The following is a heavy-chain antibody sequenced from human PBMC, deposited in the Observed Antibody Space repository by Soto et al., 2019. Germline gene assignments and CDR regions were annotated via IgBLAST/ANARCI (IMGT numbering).Heavy chain of an antibody. V-gene: IGHV4-59*01. J-gene: IGHJ5*02. D-gene: IGHD6-13*01. CDR2: IYYSGST. CDR3: ARTSSSWYNWFDP. Sequence: SETLSLTCTVPGGSISSYYWSWIRQPPGKGLEWIGYIYYSGSTNYNPSLKSRVTISVDTSKNQFSLKLSSVTAADTAVYYCARTSSSWYNWFDPWGQGTLVTVSS. CDR1: GGSISSYY.